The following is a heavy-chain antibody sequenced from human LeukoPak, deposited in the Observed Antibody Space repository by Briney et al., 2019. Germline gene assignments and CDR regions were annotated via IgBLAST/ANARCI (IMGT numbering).Heavy chain of an antibody. Sequence: GGSLRLSCAASGFTFSNFEMTWVRQAPEKGLEWVSYISSSGSSKYYGDSVKGRFTISRDNAKNALYLQMNSLRAEDTAVYYCARDDADYFEYWGQGTLVTVSS. J-gene: IGHJ4*02. CDR1: GFTFSNFE. V-gene: IGHV3-48*03. CDR3: ARDDADYFEY. CDR2: ISSSGSSK.